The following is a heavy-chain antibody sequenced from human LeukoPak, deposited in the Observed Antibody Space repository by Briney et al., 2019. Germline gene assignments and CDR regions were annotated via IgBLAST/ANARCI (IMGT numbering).Heavy chain of an antibody. D-gene: IGHD5-18*01. CDR3: ARIEDVTRGYNHAYYFDY. CDR1: GYSISSDYY. CDR2: IFHNGNT. V-gene: IGHV4-38-2*02. Sequence: PSETLSLTCTVSGYSISSDYYWGWIRQPPGKGLEWIGNIFHNGNTYYNPSLKSRVTMLIDTSKKQFSLKLRTATAADTAVYYCARIEDVTRGYNHAYYFDYWGQGTLVTVSS. J-gene: IGHJ4*02.